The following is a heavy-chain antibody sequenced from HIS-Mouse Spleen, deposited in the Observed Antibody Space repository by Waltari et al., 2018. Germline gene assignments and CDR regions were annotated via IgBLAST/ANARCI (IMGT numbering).Heavy chain of an antibody. CDR3: ARDLELDAFDI. Sequence: EVQLVESGGGLVQPGGSLRPSCAASGFTFSSYWIHWVRQAPGKGLVWVSRINSDGSSTSYADSVKGRFTISRDNAKNTLYLQMNSLRAEDTAVYYCARDLELDAFDIWGQGTMVTVSS. D-gene: IGHD1-1*01. CDR1: GFTFSSYW. V-gene: IGHV3-74*01. J-gene: IGHJ3*02. CDR2: INSDGSST.